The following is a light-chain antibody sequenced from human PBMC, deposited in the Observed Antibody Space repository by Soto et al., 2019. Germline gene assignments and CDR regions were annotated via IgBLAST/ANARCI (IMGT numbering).Light chain of an antibody. CDR2: RAS. CDR1: QDISTW. J-gene: IGKJ3*01. Sequence: DIPMTQSPSTLSASVGDRVTITCRASQDISTWLAWYQQRPGKAPKVLIYRASSLESGVPSRFSGSGSGTEFNLTISSLQPDDFATYYCQQYNRYPITFGPGTKVDIK. CDR3: QQYNRYPIT. V-gene: IGKV1-5*03.